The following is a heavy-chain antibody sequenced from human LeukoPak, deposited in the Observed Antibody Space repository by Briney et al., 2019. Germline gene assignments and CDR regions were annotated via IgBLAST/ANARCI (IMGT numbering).Heavy chain of an antibody. CDR2: INPSGGST. CDR3: ARDLGCSWYEVGYYFDY. J-gene: IGHJ4*02. Sequence: GASVKVSCKASGYTFTSYYMHWVRQAPGQGLEWMGIINPSGGSTSYAQKFQGRVTMTRDTSTSTVYMELSSLRSEDTAVYYCARDLGCSWYEVGYYFDYWGQGTLVTVSS. V-gene: IGHV1-46*01. CDR1: GYTFTSYY. D-gene: IGHD6-13*01.